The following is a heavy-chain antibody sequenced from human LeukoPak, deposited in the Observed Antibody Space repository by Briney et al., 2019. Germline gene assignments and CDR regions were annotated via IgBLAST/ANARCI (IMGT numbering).Heavy chain of an antibody. CDR1: GGTFSSYA. CDR3: ARERDGYNPTFDY. V-gene: IGHV1-69*04. J-gene: IGHJ4*02. CDR2: IIPILGIA. Sequence: ASVKVSCKASGGTFSSYAISWVRQAPGQGLEWMGRIIPILGIANYAQKFQGRVTITADKSTSTAYMELSSLRSKDTAVYYCARERDGYNPTFDYWGQGTLVTVSS. D-gene: IGHD5-12*01.